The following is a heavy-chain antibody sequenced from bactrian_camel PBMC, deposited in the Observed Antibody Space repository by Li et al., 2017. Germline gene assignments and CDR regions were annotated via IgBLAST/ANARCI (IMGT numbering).Heavy chain of an antibody. CDR1: GNIYSRHC. CDR3: AADYLCQLERNDWYY. J-gene: IGHJ4*01. V-gene: IGHV3S53*01. CDR2: IEDDGKE. Sequence: QVQLVESGGGSVQAGGSLRLSCVVSGNIYSRHCMGWFRQAPGKEREGVASIEDDGKEFYADSVKGRFTISKDNAKNTLFLQMNSLKPEDTALYICAADYLCQLERNDWYYRGQGTQVTVS. D-gene: IGHD1*01.